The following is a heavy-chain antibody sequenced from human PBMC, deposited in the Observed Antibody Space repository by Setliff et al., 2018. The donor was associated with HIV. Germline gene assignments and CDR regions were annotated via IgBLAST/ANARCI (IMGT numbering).Heavy chain of an antibody. Sequence: PGGSLRLSCAASGFTFNTYAMSWVRQAPGKGLEWVSAISGSGGSTYYADSVKGRFTISRDNSKNTLYLQMNSLRAEDTAVYYCARILGASYYYAMDVWGQGTTVTVSS. V-gene: IGHV3-23*01. CDR2: ISGSGGST. D-gene: IGHD1-26*01. J-gene: IGHJ6*02. CDR3: ARILGASYYYAMDV. CDR1: GFTFNTYA.